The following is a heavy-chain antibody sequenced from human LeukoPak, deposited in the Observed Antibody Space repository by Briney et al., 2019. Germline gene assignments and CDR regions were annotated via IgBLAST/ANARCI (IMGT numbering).Heavy chain of an antibody. CDR3: ARSYYYDSSGYRWTYFDY. CDR1: GYTFTSYY. J-gene: IGHJ4*02. Sequence: ASVKVSCKASGYTFTSYYMHWVRQAPGQGLEWMGIINPSGGSTSYAQKFQGRATMTRDTSTSTVYVELSSLRSEDTAVYYCARSYYYDSSGYRWTYFDYWGQGTLVTVSS. D-gene: IGHD3-22*01. V-gene: IGHV1-46*01. CDR2: INPSGGST.